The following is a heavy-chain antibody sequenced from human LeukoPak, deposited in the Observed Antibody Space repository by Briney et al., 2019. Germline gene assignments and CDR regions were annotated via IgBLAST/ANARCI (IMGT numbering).Heavy chain of an antibody. CDR2: IWYDGGNK. J-gene: IGHJ4*02. CDR1: GFTFSSYG. V-gene: IGHV3-33*01. D-gene: IGHD3-16*01. CDR3: ARDTYSSYDPPFALDH. Sequence: PGGSLRLSCAASGFTFSSYGMHWVRQAPGRGLEWVALIWYDGGNKDYADSVKGRFSISRDNSKNTLYLQMSTLRVEDMAVYYCARDTYSSYDPPFALDHWGQGTLVTVST.